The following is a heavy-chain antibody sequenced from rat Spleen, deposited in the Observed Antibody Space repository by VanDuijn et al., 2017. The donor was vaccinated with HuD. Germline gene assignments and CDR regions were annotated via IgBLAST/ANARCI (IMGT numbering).Heavy chain of an antibody. J-gene: IGHJ3*01. CDR3: ARQDTSGYSNWFTY. Sequence: EVQLVESGGGLVQPGRSLQLSCAASGFTFNNYDMAWVRQTPTKGLEWVASISPSGGGTYYRDSVKGRFTVSRDNARGTQYLQMDSLRSEETATYYCARQDTSGYSNWFTYWGQGTLVTVSS. CDR1: GFTFNNYD. V-gene: IGHV5S11*01. D-gene: IGHD4-3*01. CDR2: ISPSGGGT.